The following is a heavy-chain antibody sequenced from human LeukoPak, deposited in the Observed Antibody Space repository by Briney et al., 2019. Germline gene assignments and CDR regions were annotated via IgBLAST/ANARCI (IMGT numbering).Heavy chain of an antibody. CDR3: ARDRSERKPPTHVGGPLTANYYYYMDV. CDR1: GYTFGSYG. Sequence: ASVKVSCKASGYTFGSYGINWVRQAPGQGLEWMGWINTYDGKTNYAQNLQGRVTLTTDTSTSTAYMELRSLTSDDTAVYYCARDRSERKPPTHVGGPLTANYYYYMDVWGKGATVTVSS. CDR2: INTYDGKT. V-gene: IGHV1-18*01. J-gene: IGHJ6*03. D-gene: IGHD1-26*01.